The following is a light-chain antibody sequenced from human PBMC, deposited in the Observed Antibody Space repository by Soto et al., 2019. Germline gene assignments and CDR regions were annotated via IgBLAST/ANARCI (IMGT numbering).Light chain of an antibody. Sequence: EFVLTQSPGTLSLSPGERATLSCRASQSVSSTFLAWYQQKPGQPPRLLIYGASTRGTGIPDRFSGSGSGTDFTLTISRLEPEDFAVYYCQRYGSSPPLTCGGGTKVEIK. CDR3: QRYGSSPPLT. J-gene: IGKJ4*01. CDR2: GAS. V-gene: IGKV3-20*01. CDR1: QSVSSTF.